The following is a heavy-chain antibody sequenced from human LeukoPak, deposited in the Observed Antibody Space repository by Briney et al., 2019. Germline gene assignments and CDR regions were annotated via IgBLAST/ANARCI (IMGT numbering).Heavy chain of an antibody. D-gene: IGHD2-15*01. V-gene: IGHV2-5*02. CDR2: IYWDDDK. J-gene: IGHJ4*02. CDR3: AHSGGYCTHSTCYDHFDK. Sequence: KESGPTLVKPTHTLTLTCTFSGFSPTTTGVGVGWIPQPPGRPLDWLPLIYWDDDKRYSQSLESRLTISRDISRNHVVLTMTNMDPLDTATYYCAHSGGYCTHSTCYDHFDKWGQGTLVTVSS. CDR1: GFSPTTTGVG.